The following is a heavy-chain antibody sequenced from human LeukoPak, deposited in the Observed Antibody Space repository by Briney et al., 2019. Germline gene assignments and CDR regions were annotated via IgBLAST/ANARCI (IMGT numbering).Heavy chain of an antibody. D-gene: IGHD3-22*01. Sequence: SETLSLTCTVSGGSISSYYWSWIRQPAGKGLEWIGRIYTSGSTNYNPSLKSRVTMSVDTSKNQFSLKLSSVTAADTAVYYCARARHYYDSSGYYDFDYWGQGTLVTVSS. J-gene: IGHJ4*02. CDR3: ARARHYYDSSGYYDFDY. V-gene: IGHV4-4*07. CDR1: GGSISSYY. CDR2: IYTSGST.